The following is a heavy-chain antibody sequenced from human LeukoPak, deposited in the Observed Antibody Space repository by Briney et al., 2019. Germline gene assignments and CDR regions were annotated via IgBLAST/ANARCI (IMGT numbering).Heavy chain of an antibody. Sequence: PSETLSLTCAVYGGSFSGYYWSWIRQPPGKGLEWIGEINHSGSTNYNPSLKSRVTISVDTSKNQFSLKLTSVTAADTAVYYCARAAAYDFWSGYSSSHDYWGQGTLATVSS. CDR1: GGSFSGYY. CDR3: ARAAAYDFWSGYSSSHDY. D-gene: IGHD3-3*01. J-gene: IGHJ4*02. V-gene: IGHV4-34*01. CDR2: INHSGST.